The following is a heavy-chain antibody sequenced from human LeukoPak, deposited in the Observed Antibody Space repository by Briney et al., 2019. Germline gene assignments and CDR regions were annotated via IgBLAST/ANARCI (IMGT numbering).Heavy chain of an antibody. V-gene: IGHV3-48*01. CDR2: ISSSSSTI. J-gene: IGHJ4*02. D-gene: IGHD6-19*01. CDR3: AGGQWLAVFDY. CDR1: GFTFSSYS. Sequence: PGGSLRLSCAASGFTFSSYSMNWVRQAPGKGLEWVSYISSSSSTIYCADSVKGRFTISRDNAKNSLYLQMNSLRAEDTAVYYCAGGQWLAVFDYWGQGTPVTVSS.